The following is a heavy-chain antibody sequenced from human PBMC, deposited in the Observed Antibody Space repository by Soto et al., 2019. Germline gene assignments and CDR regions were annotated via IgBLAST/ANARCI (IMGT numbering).Heavy chain of an antibody. V-gene: IGHV1-2*02. CDR1: GYSFTGYY. J-gene: IGHJ4*02. Sequence: HEHLVQSGAEVKRPGASLKVSCKASGYSFTGYYIHWVRHAPGQGLEWMGWINPDSGATDYAQNFQGRVTLTSDTSISTAPMDLTSLTSDDTAVYYCARGDYGTGGYPFPYFDYRGQGTLVIVSS. CDR3: ARGDYGTGGYPFPYFDY. D-gene: IGHD2-8*02. CDR2: INPDSGAT.